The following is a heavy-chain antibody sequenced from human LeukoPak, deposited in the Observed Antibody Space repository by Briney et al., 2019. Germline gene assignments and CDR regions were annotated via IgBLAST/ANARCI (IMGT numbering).Heavy chain of an antibody. CDR3: ARHARTMVRGVFDY. V-gene: IGHV4-34*01. Sequence: PSETLSLTCAVYGGSFSGYHWSWIRQPPGKGLEWIGEINHSGSTNYNPSLKSRVTISVDTSKNQFSLKLSSVTAADTAVYYCARHARTMVRGVFDYWGQGTLVTVSS. CDR2: INHSGST. J-gene: IGHJ4*02. CDR1: GGSFSGYH. D-gene: IGHD3-10*01.